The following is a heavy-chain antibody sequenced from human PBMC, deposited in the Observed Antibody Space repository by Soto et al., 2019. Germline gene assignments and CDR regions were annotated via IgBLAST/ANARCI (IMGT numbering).Heavy chain of an antibody. D-gene: IGHD3-3*01. Sequence: SETLSLTCAVYGGSFSGYYWSWIRQPPGKGLEWIGEINHSGSTNYNPSLKSRVTISVDTSKNQFSLKLSSVTAADTAVYYCARGLTYYDFWSGYSFDYWGQGTLVTVSS. V-gene: IGHV4-34*01. CDR1: GGSFSGYY. J-gene: IGHJ4*02. CDR2: INHSGST. CDR3: ARGLTYYDFWSGYSFDY.